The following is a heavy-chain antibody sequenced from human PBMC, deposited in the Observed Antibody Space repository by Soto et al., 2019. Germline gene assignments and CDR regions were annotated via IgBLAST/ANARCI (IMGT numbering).Heavy chain of an antibody. CDR3: ARGGYSNWYFDL. CDR1: GGTFSSYA. Sequence: SVKVSCKASGGTFSSYAISWVRQAPGQGLEWMGGIIPIFGTANYARKFQGRVTITADESTSTAYMELSSLRSEDTAVYYCARGGYSNWYFDLWGRGTLVTVSS. V-gene: IGHV1-69*13. CDR2: IIPIFGTA. J-gene: IGHJ2*01. D-gene: IGHD4-4*01.